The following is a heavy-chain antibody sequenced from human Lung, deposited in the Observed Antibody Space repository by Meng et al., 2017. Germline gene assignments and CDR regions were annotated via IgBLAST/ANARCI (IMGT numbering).Heavy chain of an antibody. V-gene: IGHV3-74*03. CDR1: GFPFRSYW. CDR3: ARESGYFEY. CDR2: IRGDGGSI. J-gene: IGHJ4*02. Sequence: VDRWGSVGGLVQPGGSLRLFCAASGFPFRSYWMHWVRQAPGKGLVWVSRIRGDGGSIVYADSVKGRFTISRDNAKNTLFLQMNSLRAEDTAVYYCARESGYFEYWGQGILVTVSS.